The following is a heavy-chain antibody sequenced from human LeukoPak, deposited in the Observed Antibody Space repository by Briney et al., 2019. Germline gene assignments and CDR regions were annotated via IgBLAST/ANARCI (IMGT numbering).Heavy chain of an antibody. Sequence: GGSLRLSCAVSGFTVSSNFMSWVRQAPGKGLEWVSVLYTSGITYYSDSVKGRFTISRDNSKNTVFLQMNSLRAEDTAVYYCAREEAGGTYSFDYWGQGTLVTVSS. D-gene: IGHD1-14*01. CDR3: AREEAGGTYSFDY. V-gene: IGHV3-66*01. CDR2: LYTSGIT. CDR1: GFTVSSNF. J-gene: IGHJ4*02.